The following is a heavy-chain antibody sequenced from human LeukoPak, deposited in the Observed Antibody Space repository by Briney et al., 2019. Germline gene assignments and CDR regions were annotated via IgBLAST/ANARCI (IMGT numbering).Heavy chain of an antibody. CDR2: ISGSGGST. D-gene: IGHD3-9*01. CDR1: GFTFSSYA. Sequence: PGGSLRLSCAASGFTFSSYAMSWVRQAPGKGLEWVSDISGSGGSTDYADSVKGRFTISRDNSKNTLYLQMNSLRAEDTAVYYCAKARGVRYFEDWGQGTLVTVSS. V-gene: IGHV3-23*01. J-gene: IGHJ4*02. CDR3: AKARGVRYFED.